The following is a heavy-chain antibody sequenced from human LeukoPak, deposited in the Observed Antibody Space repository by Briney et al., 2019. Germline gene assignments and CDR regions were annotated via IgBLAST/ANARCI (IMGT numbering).Heavy chain of an antibody. D-gene: IGHD4-17*01. J-gene: IGHJ1*01. V-gene: IGHV3-48*01. Sequence: GGSLRLSCAASGFTFSSYSMNWVRQAPGKGLEWVSYISSSSSTIYYADSVKGRFTISRDNSKNTLYLQMNSLRVDDTALYYCAKKAEAYGDSVTQHWGQGTLVTVSS. CDR2: ISSSSSTI. CDR3: AKKAEAYGDSVTQH. CDR1: GFTFSSYS.